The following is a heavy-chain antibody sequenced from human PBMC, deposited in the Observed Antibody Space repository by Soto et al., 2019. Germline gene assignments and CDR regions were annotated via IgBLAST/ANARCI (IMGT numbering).Heavy chain of an antibody. CDR3: ARDSKATVVTPSYYYGMDV. CDR2: ISSSSSYI. J-gene: IGHJ6*02. D-gene: IGHD4-17*01. CDR1: GFTFSSYS. V-gene: IGHV3-21*01. Sequence: VGSLRLSCAACGFTFSSYSINWVRQDTGKGLKWVSSISSSSSYIYYADSVKGRFTISRDNAKNSLYLQMNSLRAEDTAVYYCARDSKATVVTPSYYYGMDVWGQGTTVTVSS.